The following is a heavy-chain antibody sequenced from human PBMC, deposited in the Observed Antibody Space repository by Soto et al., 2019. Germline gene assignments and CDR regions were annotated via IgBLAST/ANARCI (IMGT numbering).Heavy chain of an antibody. Sequence: SETLSLTCTVSGGSISSSSYYWGWIRQPPGKGLEWIGSIYYSGSTYYNPSLKSRVTISVDTSKNQFSLKLSSVTAADTAVYYCARLKPQLLVYYFDYWGQGTLVTVSS. D-gene: IGHD6-13*01. CDR2: IYYSGST. J-gene: IGHJ4*02. CDR1: GGSISSSSYY. CDR3: ARLKPQLLVYYFDY. V-gene: IGHV4-39*01.